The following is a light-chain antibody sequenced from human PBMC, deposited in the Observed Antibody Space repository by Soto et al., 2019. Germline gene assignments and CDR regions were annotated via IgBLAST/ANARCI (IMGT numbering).Light chain of an antibody. CDR3: QHRSDFPLT. J-gene: IGKJ4*01. V-gene: IGKV3-11*01. CDR2: DAS. Sequence: EIVLTQSPGTLSLSPGDRATLSCRASQSVSSYLAWYQQKPGQAPRLLIYDASNRATGIPARFSGSGSGTDFTLTISSLEPEDFAVYYCQHRSDFPLTFGGGPKVEI. CDR1: QSVSSY.